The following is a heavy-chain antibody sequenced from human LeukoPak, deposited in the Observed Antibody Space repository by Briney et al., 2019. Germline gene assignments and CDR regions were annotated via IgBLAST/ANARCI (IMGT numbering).Heavy chain of an antibody. D-gene: IGHD3-22*01. CDR1: GYSFTSYW. CDR2: IAPSDSYT. V-gene: IGHV5-10-1*01. J-gene: IGHJ5*02. CDR3: VRQPPGVYDTTQNWFDP. Sequence: PGESLKISCKGSGYSFTSYWIGWVRQMPGKGLEWTGRIAPSDSYTNYSPSFEGHVAFSVDKSISTVYLQWSSLKASDTAMYYCVRQPPGVYDTTQNWFDPWGQGTLVTVSS.